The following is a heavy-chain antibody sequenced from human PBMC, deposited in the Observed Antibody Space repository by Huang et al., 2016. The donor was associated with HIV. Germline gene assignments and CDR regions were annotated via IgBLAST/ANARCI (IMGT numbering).Heavy chain of an antibody. Sequence: HLQESGPGLVKPSETLSLTCSVSGGSIKSTNFYWGWIRQPPGKGLEWIGSIYNRGDTSYNPAIKSGVTISVDTAKKQFALKLNVVTAADTAIYYGVRQTFYYDSGGYPPDYWGQGTLVIVSS. D-gene: IGHD3-22*01. CDR2: IYNRGDT. J-gene: IGHJ4*02. V-gene: IGHV4-39*01. CDR3: VRQTFYYDSGGYPPDY. CDR1: GGSIKSTNFY.